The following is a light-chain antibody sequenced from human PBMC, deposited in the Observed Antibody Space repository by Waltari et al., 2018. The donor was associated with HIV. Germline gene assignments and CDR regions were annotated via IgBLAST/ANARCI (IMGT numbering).Light chain of an antibody. J-gene: IGLJ3*02. CDR3: AAWDDSLNGPWV. V-gene: IGLV1-44*01. Sequence: QSVLTQPPSASGTPGQRVTISCSGSSSNIGSNTVHWYQQLPGTAPKLLIYSNNQRPSGVPDRFSGSKSGPSASLAISGVQSEDEADYYCAAWDDSLNGPWVFGGGTKLTVL. CDR1: SSNIGSNT. CDR2: SNN.